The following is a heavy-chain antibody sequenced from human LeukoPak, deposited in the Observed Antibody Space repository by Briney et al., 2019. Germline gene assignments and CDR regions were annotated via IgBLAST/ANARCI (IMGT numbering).Heavy chain of an antibody. V-gene: IGHV4-39*01. CDR3: ARHYANYYGSGSYYKQFDY. Sequence: KASETLSLTCTVSGGSISSGDYYWSWIRQPPGKGLEWIGSTHYSGSTYYNPSLQSRVTISLDTSKNQFSLNMRTVTAADTAVYYCARHYANYYGSGSYYKQFDYWGQGTLASVSS. CDR1: GGSISSGDYY. CDR2: THYSGST. J-gene: IGHJ4*02. D-gene: IGHD3-10*01.